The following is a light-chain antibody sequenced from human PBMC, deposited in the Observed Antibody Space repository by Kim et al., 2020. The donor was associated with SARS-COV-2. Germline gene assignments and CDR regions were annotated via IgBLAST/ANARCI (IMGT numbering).Light chain of an antibody. CDR1: QSLSSN. J-gene: IGKJ2*03. CDR3: QQFHNWPLYS. CDR2: GAS. V-gene: IGKV3-15*01. Sequence: EIVMTQSPATLSVSPGERATLSCRASQSLSSNLAWYQQKPGQAPRLLIYGASTRAPNIPARFSGSGSGTEFTLTISSLQSEDFAVYYCQQFHNWPLYSFGREKKLDI.